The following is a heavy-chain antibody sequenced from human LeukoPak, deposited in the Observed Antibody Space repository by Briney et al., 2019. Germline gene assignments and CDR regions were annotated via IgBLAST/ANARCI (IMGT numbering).Heavy chain of an antibody. V-gene: IGHV3-49*03. Sequence: PGRSLRLSCTASGFTFGDYAMSWFRQAPGKGLEWVGFIRSKAYGGTTEYAASVKGRFTISRDDSKSIAYLQMNSLKTEDTAVYYCTRDADMVRGVQPFDYWGQGTLVTVSP. D-gene: IGHD3-10*01. CDR1: GFTFGDYA. CDR3: TRDADMVRGVQPFDY. CDR2: IRSKAYGGTT. J-gene: IGHJ4*02.